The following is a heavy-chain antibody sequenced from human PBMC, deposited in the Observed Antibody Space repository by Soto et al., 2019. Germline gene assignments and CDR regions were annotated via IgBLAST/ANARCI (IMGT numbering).Heavy chain of an antibody. CDR3: ARGTADYGSGTTKNYYYYYGMDV. J-gene: IGHJ6*02. D-gene: IGHD3-10*01. CDR1: GGSFSGYY. Sequence: PSETLSLTCAVYGGSFSGYYWSWICQPPGKGLEWIGEINHSGSTNYNPSLKSRVTISVDTSKNQFSLKLSSVTAADTAVYYCARGTADYGSGTTKNYYYYYGMDVWGQGTTVTVSS. CDR2: INHSGST. V-gene: IGHV4-34*01.